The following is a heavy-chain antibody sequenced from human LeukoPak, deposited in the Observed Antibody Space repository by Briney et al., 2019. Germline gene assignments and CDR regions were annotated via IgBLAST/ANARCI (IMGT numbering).Heavy chain of an antibody. J-gene: IGHJ4*02. CDR3: AKANRYYDSSGYYWIGLYYFDY. Sequence: QAGRSLRLSCAASGFTFDDYAMHWVRQAPGKGLEWVSGVSWNSGSIGYADSVKGRFTISRDNAKNSLYLQMNSLRAEDTALYYCAKANRYYDSSGYYWIGLYYFDYWGQGTLATVSS. V-gene: IGHV3-9*01. D-gene: IGHD3-22*01. CDR1: GFTFDDYA. CDR2: VSWNSGSI.